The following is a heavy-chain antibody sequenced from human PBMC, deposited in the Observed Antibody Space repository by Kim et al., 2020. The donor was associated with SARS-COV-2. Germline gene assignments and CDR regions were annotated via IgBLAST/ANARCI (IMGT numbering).Heavy chain of an antibody. V-gene: IGHV4-59*13. Sequence: SETLSLTCTVSGGSISSYYWSWIRQPPGKGLEWIGYIYYSGSTNYNPSLKSRVTISVDTSKNQFSLKLSSVTAADTAVYYCARGPVVPAAWLWFDPWGQGTLVTVSS. D-gene: IGHD2-2*01. CDR3: ARGPVVPAAWLWFDP. CDR2: IYYSGST. CDR1: GGSISSYY. J-gene: IGHJ5*02.